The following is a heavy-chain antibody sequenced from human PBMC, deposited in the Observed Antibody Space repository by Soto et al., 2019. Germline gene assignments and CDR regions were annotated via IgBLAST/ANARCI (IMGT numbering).Heavy chain of an antibody. CDR1: GFTFSNAW. J-gene: IGHJ6*02. CDR3: TTKRGYSYGPYAYYYYGMDV. V-gene: IGHV3-15*07. D-gene: IGHD5-18*01. Sequence: GSLRLSCAASGFTFSNAWMNWVRQAPGKGLEWVGRIKSKTDGGTTDYAAPVKGRFTISRDDSKNTLYLQMNSLKTEDTAVYYCTTKRGYSYGPYAYYYYGMDVWGQGTTVTVSS. CDR2: IKSKTDGGTT.